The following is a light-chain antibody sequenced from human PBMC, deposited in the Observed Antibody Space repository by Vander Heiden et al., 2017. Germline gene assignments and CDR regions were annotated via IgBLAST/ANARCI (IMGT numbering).Light chain of an antibody. V-gene: IGKV3-15*01. Sequence: EIVMTQSPATLSVSPGERAALSCRASQSVSSSLAWYQQKPGQAPRLLIYGAATRATGIAARFRGSGSGTDFTLAITSLQSEDFAVYYCQQYSNWPLTFGGGTKVVI. CDR3: QQYSNWPLT. J-gene: IGKJ4*01. CDR1: QSVSSS. CDR2: GAA.